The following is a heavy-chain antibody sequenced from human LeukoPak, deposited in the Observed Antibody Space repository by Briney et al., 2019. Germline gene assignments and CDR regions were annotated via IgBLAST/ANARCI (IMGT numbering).Heavy chain of an antibody. Sequence: SVKVSCKASGGTFSGYAISWVRQAPGQGLEWMGGIIPIFGTANYAQKFQGRVTITTDESTSTAYMELSSLRSEDTAVYYCAVPAAIHRSYYYYMDVWGKGTTVTVSS. CDR1: GGTFSGYA. V-gene: IGHV1-69*05. J-gene: IGHJ6*03. D-gene: IGHD2-2*02. CDR2: IIPIFGTA. CDR3: AVPAAIHRSYYYYMDV.